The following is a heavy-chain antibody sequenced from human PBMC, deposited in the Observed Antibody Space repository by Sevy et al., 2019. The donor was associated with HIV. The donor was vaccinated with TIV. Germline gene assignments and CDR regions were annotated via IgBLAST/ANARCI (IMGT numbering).Heavy chain of an antibody. CDR2: IDQDGSDK. CDR3: ARAGGWGNINHSNQILDI. J-gene: IGHJ3*02. V-gene: IGHV3-7*01. D-gene: IGHD3-16*01. Sequence: GGSLSLSCAASEFIFTGYWMNWVRQAPGKGLEWVDNIDQDGSDKRYVDSVRGRFTISRDNANNFLYLQMSSLRADDTAVYYCARAGGWGNINHSNQILDIWGHGTKVTVSS. CDR1: EFIFTGYW.